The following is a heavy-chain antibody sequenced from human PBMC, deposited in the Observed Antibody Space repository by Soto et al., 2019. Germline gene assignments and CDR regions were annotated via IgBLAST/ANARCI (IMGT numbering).Heavy chain of an antibody. CDR1: GGSISSGGYS. J-gene: IGHJ5*02. CDR3: ARVRAAAGTNWFDP. D-gene: IGHD6-13*01. Sequence: KASETLSLTCAVSGGSISSGGYSWSWIRQPPGKGLEWIGYIYHSGSTYYNPSLKSRVTISVDRSKNQFSLKLSSVTAADTAVYYCARVRAAAGTNWFDPWGQGTLVTVSS. CDR2: IYHSGST. V-gene: IGHV4-30-2*01.